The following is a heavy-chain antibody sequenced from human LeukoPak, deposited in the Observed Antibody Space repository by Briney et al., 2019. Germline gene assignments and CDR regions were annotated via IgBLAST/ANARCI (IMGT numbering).Heavy chain of an antibody. D-gene: IGHD4-17*01. CDR1: GGTSSSYA. CDR3: ARWSDYGDYTEDY. V-gene: IGHV1-69*04. Sequence: SVKVSCKASGGTSSSYAISWVRQAPGQGLEWMGRIIPILGIANYAQKFQGRVTITADKSTSTAYMELSSLRSEDTAVYYCARWSDYGDYTEDYWGQGTLVTVSS. J-gene: IGHJ4*02. CDR2: IIPILGIA.